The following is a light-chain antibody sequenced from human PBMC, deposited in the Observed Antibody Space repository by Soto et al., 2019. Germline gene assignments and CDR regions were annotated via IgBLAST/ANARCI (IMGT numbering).Light chain of an antibody. Sequence: EIVMTQSPATLSVSPGERATLSCRASQSVSSNLAWYQQKPGQAPRRLIYGASTRVTGIPARFSGSGSGTEFTLTISSLQPEDFAVYYCQQYYNWPRTFGQGTKVDIK. J-gene: IGKJ1*01. CDR1: QSVSSN. CDR3: QQYYNWPRT. CDR2: GAS. V-gene: IGKV3-15*01.